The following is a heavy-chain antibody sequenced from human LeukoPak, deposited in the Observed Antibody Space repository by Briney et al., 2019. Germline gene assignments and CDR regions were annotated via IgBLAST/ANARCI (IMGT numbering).Heavy chain of an antibody. CDR3: ASVYCSSTSCYHFDY. D-gene: IGHD2-2*01. Sequence: SVKVSCKASGGTFSSYAISWVRQAPGQGLEWMGGIIPIFGTANYAQKFQGRVTITADESTSTAYMELSSLRSEDTAVYYCASVYCSSTSCYHFDYWGQGTLVTVSS. CDR1: GGTFSSYA. V-gene: IGHV1-69*13. J-gene: IGHJ4*02. CDR2: IIPIFGTA.